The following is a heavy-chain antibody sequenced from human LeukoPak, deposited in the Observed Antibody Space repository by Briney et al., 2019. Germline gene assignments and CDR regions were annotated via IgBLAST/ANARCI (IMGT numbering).Heavy chain of an antibody. CDR2: TYYSGST. D-gene: IGHD4-17*01. V-gene: IGHV4-30-4*01. CDR1: GGSISSGDYY. Sequence: PPQTLSLTCTVSGGSISSGDYYWSWIRQPPGKGLEWIGYTYYSGSTYYNPSLKSRVTISVDTSKNQFSLKLSSVTAADTAVYYCARTTVTTKTFDYWGQGTLVTVSS. CDR3: ARTTVTTKTFDY. J-gene: IGHJ4*02.